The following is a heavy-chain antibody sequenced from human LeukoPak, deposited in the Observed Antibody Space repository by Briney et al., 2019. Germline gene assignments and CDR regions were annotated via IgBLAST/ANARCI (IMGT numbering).Heavy chain of an antibody. V-gene: IGHV4-59*01. CDR3: ASSDWYDYFDY. D-gene: IGHD6-19*01. Sequence: SETLSLTCTVSGGSISSYYWSWIRQPPGKGLEWIGYIYYSGSTNYNPSLKSRVTMSVDTSKNQFSLKLTSVTAADTAVYYCASSDWYDYFDYWGQGTLVTISS. J-gene: IGHJ4*02. CDR1: GGSISSYY. CDR2: IYYSGST.